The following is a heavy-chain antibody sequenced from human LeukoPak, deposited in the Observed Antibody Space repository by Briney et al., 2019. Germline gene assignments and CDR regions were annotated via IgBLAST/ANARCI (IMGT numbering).Heavy chain of an antibody. CDR3: ARHLLNDDDVRDESPRAHFDS. CDR2: GDYSGSS. Sequence: SETLSLTCTISAGSIRDYYWSWIRQPPGKGLEWIGDGDYSGSSNYNPALKSRVTISVDISKDQFSLRLSSVTAADTAVYFCARHLLNDDDVRDESPRAHFDSWGQGTLVTVSS. V-gene: IGHV4-59*08. J-gene: IGHJ4*02. CDR1: AGSIRDYY. D-gene: IGHD3-16*01.